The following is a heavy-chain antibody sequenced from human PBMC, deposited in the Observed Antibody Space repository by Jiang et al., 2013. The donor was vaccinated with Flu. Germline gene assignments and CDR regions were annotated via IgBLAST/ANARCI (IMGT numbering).Heavy chain of an antibody. CDR1: GFTFNSYA. CDR3: AKLTDYFDSSGNFHH. V-gene: IGHV3-23*01. CDR2: ISGGGGDGT. D-gene: IGHD3-22*01. Sequence: VQLLESGGGMVQPGGSLRLSCAASGFTFNSYAMSWVRQAPGKGLEWVSAISGGGGDGTYYADSVKGRFTISRDNFKNTLYLQMNTLRAEDTAVYYCAKLTDYFDSSGNFHHWGQGPWSPSPQ. J-gene: IGHJ1*01.